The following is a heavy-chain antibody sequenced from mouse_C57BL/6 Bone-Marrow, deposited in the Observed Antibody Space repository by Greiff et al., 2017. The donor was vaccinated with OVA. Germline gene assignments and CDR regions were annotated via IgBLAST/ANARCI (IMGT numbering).Heavy chain of an antibody. D-gene: IGHD2-4*01. CDR2: INPNYGTT. J-gene: IGHJ2*01. V-gene: IGHV1-39*01. CDR3: ARLEGGDYDGY. Sequence: EVQLVESGPELVKPGASVKISCTASGYSFTDYNMNWVKQSNGQNLEWIGVINPNYGTTSYNQKFKGKATLTVDQSSSTAYMQLNSLTSEDSAVYYCARLEGGDYDGYWGQGTTLTVSS. CDR1: GYSFTDYN.